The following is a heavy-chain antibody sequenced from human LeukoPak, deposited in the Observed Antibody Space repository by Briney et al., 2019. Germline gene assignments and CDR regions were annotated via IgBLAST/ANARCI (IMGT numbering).Heavy chain of an antibody. CDR3: ARFRRGYSGYYFFDY. V-gene: IGHV1-8*03. CDR1: GYTFTSYD. CDR2: MNPNSGNT. D-gene: IGHD5-12*01. J-gene: IGHJ4*02. Sequence: ASVKVSCKASGYTFTSYDINWVRQATGQGLEWMGWMNPNSGNTGYAQKFQGRVTITRNTSISTAYMEMSSLRSEDTAVYYCARFRRGYSGYYFFDYWGQGTLVTVSS.